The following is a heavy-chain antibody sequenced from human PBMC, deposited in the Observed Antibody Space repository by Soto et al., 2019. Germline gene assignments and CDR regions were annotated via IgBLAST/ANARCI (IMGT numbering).Heavy chain of an antibody. J-gene: IGHJ6*02. CDR2: IKQDGSEK. D-gene: IGHD2-8*01. Sequence: GGSLRLSCAASGFTFSSYWMSWVRQAPGKGLEWVANIKQDGSEKYYVDSVKGRFTISRDNAKNSLYLQMNSLRAEDTAVYYCARSRLGYCTNGVCFDYYYYYGMDVWGQGTTVTVYS. CDR1: GFTFSSYW. V-gene: IGHV3-7*01. CDR3: ARSRLGYCTNGVCFDYYYYYGMDV.